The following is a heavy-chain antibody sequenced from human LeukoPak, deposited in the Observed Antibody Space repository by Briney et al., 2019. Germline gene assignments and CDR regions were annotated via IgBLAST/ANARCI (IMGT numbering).Heavy chain of an antibody. Sequence: GGSLRLSCAASGFTLSSYSMNWVRQAPGKGLEWILHITWSGSAIFYADSVKGRFTISRDSAKNSLYLQMSSLRDEDTAIYYCARDAGNSGYGMDVWGRGTTVTVSS. CDR2: ITWSGSAI. V-gene: IGHV3-48*02. J-gene: IGHJ6*02. CDR1: GFTLSSYS. D-gene: IGHD5-12*01. CDR3: ARDAGNSGYGMDV.